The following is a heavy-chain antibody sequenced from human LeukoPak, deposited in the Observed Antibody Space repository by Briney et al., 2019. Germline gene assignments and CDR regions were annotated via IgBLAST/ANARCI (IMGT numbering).Heavy chain of an antibody. Sequence: PSETLSLTCAVYGGSFSGYYWSWIRQPPGKGLEWIGEINHSGSTNYSPSLKSRVTISVDTSKNQFSLKLSSVTAADTAVYYCARVLRRDGYNSWFDPWGQGTLVTVSS. CDR3: ARVLRRDGYNSWFDP. CDR1: GGSFSGYY. CDR2: INHSGST. J-gene: IGHJ5*02. D-gene: IGHD5-12*01. V-gene: IGHV4-34*01.